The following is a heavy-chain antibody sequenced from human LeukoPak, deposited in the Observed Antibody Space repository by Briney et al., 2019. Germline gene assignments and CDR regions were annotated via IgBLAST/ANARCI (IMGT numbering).Heavy chain of an antibody. CDR3: AKYWSFNYYGSGSYYDY. J-gene: IGHJ4*02. D-gene: IGHD3-10*01. CDR1: GFTFSTYA. V-gene: IGHV3-23*01. Sequence: PGGSLRLSCAASGFTFSTYAMGWVRQFPGKGLEWVSAISGSGGSTYYADSVKGRFTISRDNSKNTLYLQMNSLRAEDTAVYYCAKYWSFNYYGSGSYYDYWGQGTLVTVSS. CDR2: ISGSGGST.